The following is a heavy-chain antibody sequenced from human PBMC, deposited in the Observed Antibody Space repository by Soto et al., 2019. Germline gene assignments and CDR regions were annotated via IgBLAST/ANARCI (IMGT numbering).Heavy chain of an antibody. CDR1: GGSFSGYY. Sequence: SETLSLTCAVYGGSFSGYYWSWIRQPPGKGLEWIGEINHSGSTNYNPSLKSRVTISVDTSKNQFSLKLSSVTAADTAVYYCARLGAQEIDPWGQGTLVPVSS. CDR3: ARLGAQEIDP. J-gene: IGHJ5*02. D-gene: IGHD3-16*01. CDR2: INHSGST. V-gene: IGHV4-34*01.